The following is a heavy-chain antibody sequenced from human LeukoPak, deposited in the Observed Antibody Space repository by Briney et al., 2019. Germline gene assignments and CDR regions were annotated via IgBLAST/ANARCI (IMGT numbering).Heavy chain of an antibody. J-gene: IGHJ4*02. CDR1: GFTVSSNS. CDR2: IYSGGNT. D-gene: IGHD2-15*01. CDR3: ARRAGEYSHPYDY. Sequence: GGSLRLSCTVSGFTVSSNSWSWVRQAPGRGLEWVSFIYSGGNTHYSDSVKGRFTISRDNSKNTLYLQMNSLRAEDTAIYYCARRAGEYSHPYDYWGQGTLVTVSS. V-gene: IGHV3-53*01.